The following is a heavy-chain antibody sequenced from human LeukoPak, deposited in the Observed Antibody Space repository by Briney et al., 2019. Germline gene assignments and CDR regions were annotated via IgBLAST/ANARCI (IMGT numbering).Heavy chain of an antibody. CDR2: INPNSGGT. J-gene: IGHJ6*02. CDR3: ARDRGQWLVHYYYYGMDV. D-gene: IGHD6-19*01. CDR1: GYTFTGYY. Sequence: GASVKVSCKASGYTFTGYYMHWVRQAPGQGLEWMGWINPNSGGTNYAQKFQGRVTMTRDTSISTAYMELSRLRSDGTAVYYCARDRGQWLVHYYYYGMDVWGQGTTVTVSS. V-gene: IGHV1-2*02.